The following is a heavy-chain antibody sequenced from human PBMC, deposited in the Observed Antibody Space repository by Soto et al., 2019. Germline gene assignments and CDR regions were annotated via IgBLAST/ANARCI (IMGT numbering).Heavy chain of an antibody. J-gene: IGHJ4*02. V-gene: IGHV4-34*01. CDR1: GESFSGYY. CDR3: ARHRYSGYDFDF. Sequence: QEQLQQWGAGLLKPSETLSLTCAVFGESFSGYYWSWIRQPPGKGLEWIGEISHWGSTNYNPSLKSRVTISVDTSERHFFLRLSSVTAADAAVYYCARHRYSGYDFDFWGQGTLVTVSS. D-gene: IGHD5-12*01. CDR2: ISHWGST.